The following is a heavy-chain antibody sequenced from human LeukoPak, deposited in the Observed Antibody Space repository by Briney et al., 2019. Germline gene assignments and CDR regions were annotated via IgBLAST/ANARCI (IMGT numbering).Heavy chain of an antibody. CDR1: GYSISSGYY. D-gene: IGHD3-10*01. CDR3: ARSYGSGSPYYYMDV. CDR2: IYHSGST. J-gene: IGHJ6*03. V-gene: IGHV4-38-2*01. Sequence: PSETLSLTCAVSGYSISSGYYWGWIRQPPGKGLEWIGSIYHSGSTYYNPSLKSRVTISVDTSKNQFSLKLSSVTAADTAVYYCARSYGSGSPYYYMDVWSKGTTVTVSS.